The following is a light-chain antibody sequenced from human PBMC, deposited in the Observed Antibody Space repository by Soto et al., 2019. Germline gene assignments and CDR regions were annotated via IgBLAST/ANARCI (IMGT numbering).Light chain of an antibody. Sequence: QSALTQPASVSGSPGQSITISCTGSSSDVGAYNYVSWYQQFPGKAPKLMIYEVNDRPSGVSNRFSGSKSGNTASLTISGLQSEDEADYYCCSYSSDNTWVFGGGTKLTVL. V-gene: IGLV2-14*01. J-gene: IGLJ3*02. CDR2: EVN. CDR3: CSYSSDNTWV. CDR1: SSDVGAYNY.